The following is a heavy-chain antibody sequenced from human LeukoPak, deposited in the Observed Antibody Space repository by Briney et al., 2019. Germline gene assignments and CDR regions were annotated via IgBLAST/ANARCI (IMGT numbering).Heavy chain of an antibody. V-gene: IGHV4-34*01. D-gene: IGHD6-13*01. CDR2: INHSEST. Sequence: SETLSLTCAVYGGSFSGYYWSWIRQPPGKGPEWIGEINHSESTNYNPSLKSRVTISVDTSKSQFSLKLSSVTAADTAVYYCARAQQLYYFDYWGQGTLVTVSS. J-gene: IGHJ4*02. CDR1: GGSFSGYY. CDR3: ARAQQLYYFDY.